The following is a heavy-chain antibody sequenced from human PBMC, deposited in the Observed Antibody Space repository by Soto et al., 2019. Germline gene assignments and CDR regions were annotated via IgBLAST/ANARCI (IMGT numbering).Heavy chain of an antibody. J-gene: IGHJ4*02. CDR3: ARNYYDSSDRDYLDY. CDR2: INPITGGT. D-gene: IGHD3-22*01. CDR1: GYTFTSYY. Sequence: ASVKVSCKSSGYTFTSYYIHWVRQAPGQGLEWMGWINPITGGTNYAPKFQGRVTMTRDTSITTAYMELSRLRSDDTAVYYCARNYYDSSDRDYLDYWGQGTPVTVSS. V-gene: IGHV1-2*02.